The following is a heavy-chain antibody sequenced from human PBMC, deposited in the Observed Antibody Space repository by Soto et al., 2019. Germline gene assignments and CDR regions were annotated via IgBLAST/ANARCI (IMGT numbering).Heavy chain of an antibody. CDR1: GGAFSSYA. D-gene: IGHD2-15*01. CDR3: ARYCSGGSCYSSWFDS. J-gene: IGHJ5*01. CDR2: IIPIFGTA. V-gene: IGHV1-69*06. Sequence: CPRSGGAFSSYAIRWLRQAPGQGLEWMGGIIPIFGTANYAQKFQGRVTITADKSTSTAYMELSSLRSEDTAVYYCARYCSGGSCYSSWFDSWGQGTLVTVSS.